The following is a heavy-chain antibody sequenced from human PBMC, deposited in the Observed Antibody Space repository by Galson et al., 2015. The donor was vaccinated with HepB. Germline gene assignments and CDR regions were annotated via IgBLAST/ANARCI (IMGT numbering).Heavy chain of an antibody. CDR2: TYYRSKWYN. CDR3: AREIAARRGSRYNWFDP. D-gene: IGHD6-6*01. CDR1: GDSVSSNSAA. Sequence: CAISGDSVSSNSAAWNWIRQSPSRGLEWLGRTYYRSKWYNDYAVSVKSRITINPDTSKNQFSLQLNSVTPEDTAVYYCAREIAARRGSRYNWFDPWGQGTLVTVSS. V-gene: IGHV6-1*01. J-gene: IGHJ5*02.